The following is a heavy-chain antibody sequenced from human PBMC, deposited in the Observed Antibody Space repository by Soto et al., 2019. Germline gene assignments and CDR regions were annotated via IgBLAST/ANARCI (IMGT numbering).Heavy chain of an antibody. D-gene: IGHD2-2*01. Sequence: PGGSLRLSCAASGFTFDDYYMTWIRQAPGKGLEWLSSIFNTGSLIYYADSIKGRFTISRDNAKASLYLQMNSLRVEDTAVYYCAKGNCIRTSCYGDYYYYYGMAVWGQGTTVTVSS. CDR3: AKGNCIRTSCYGDYYYYYGMAV. CDR1: GFTFDDYY. CDR2: IFNTGSLI. J-gene: IGHJ6*02. V-gene: IGHV3-11*01.